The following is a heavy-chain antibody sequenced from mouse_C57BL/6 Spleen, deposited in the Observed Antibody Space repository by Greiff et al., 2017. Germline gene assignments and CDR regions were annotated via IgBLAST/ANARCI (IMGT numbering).Heavy chain of an antibody. V-gene: IGHV1-81*01. CDR1: GYTFTSYG. CDR3: ARFTTVVANDY. D-gene: IGHD1-1*01. J-gene: IGHJ2*01. CDR2: IYPRSGNT. Sequence: VQLVESGAELARPGASVKLSCKASGYTFTSYGISWVKQRTGQGLEWIGEIYPRSGNTYYNEKFKGKATLTADKSSSTAYMELRSLTSEDSAVYFCARFTTVVANDYWGQGTTLTVSS.